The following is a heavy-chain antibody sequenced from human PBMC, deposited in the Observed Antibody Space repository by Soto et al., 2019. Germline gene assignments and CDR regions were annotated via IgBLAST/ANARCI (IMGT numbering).Heavy chain of an antibody. D-gene: IGHD2-21*01. CDR3: AKGRLVWFCYEIFWFRYYSTGLAV. Sequence: WISKKQGKGLEWVSALSGGGGSIDYAVYSKGLGTSARDNSKNTLYLQMNSLRAEDTAVYYCAKGRLVWFCYEIFWFRYYSTGLAVWG. CDR2: LSGGGGSI. V-gene: IGHV3-23*01. J-gene: IGHJ6*03.